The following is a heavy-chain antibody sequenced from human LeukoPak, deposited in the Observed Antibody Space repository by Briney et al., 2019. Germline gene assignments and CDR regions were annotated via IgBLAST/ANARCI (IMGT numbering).Heavy chain of an antibody. J-gene: IGHJ4*02. V-gene: IGHV1-69*13. CDR3: ARDAIFGVVIYGY. CDR1: GGTFSSYA. D-gene: IGHD3-3*01. CDR2: IIPIFGTA. Sequence: ASVKVSCKASGGTFSSYAISWVRQAPGQGLEWMGGIIPIFGTANYAQKFQGRVTITADESTSTAYMELSSLRSEDTAVYYCARDAIFGVVIYGYWGQGTLVTVSS.